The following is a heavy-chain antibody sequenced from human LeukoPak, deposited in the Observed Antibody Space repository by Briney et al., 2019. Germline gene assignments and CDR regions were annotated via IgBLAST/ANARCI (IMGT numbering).Heavy chain of an antibody. CDR1: GFTSSSYS. CDR3: TTRVRGGSSYH. CDR2: ISSSSSYI. V-gene: IGHV3-21*03. D-gene: IGHD2-15*01. J-gene: IGHJ5*02. Sequence: GGSLRLSCAASGFTSSSYSMNWVRQAPGRGLEWVSSISSSSSYIYYADSVKGRFTISRDNAKNSLYLQMNSLRAEDTAVYSCTTRVRGGSSYHWGQGTLVTVSS.